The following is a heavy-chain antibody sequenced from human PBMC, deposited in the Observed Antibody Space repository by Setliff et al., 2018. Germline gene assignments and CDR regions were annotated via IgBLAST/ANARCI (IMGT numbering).Heavy chain of an antibody. J-gene: IGHJ5*02. CDR3: ARHPYYYGSGTYLDNNNRWFDP. V-gene: IGHV5-51*01. D-gene: IGHD3-10*01. CDR1: GYSFSTCW. CDR2: IYPGDSIT. Sequence: PGESLKISCKGSGYSFSTCWIGWVRQMPGKGLEWMGIIYPGDSITRYSPSFQGQVTISVDKSINTAYLQWSSLRASDTAIYYCARHPYYYGSGTYLDNNNRWFDPWGQGTRVTVS.